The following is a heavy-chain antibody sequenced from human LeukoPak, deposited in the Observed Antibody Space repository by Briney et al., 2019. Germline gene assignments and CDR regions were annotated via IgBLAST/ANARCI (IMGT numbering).Heavy chain of an antibody. V-gene: IGHV1-69*04. CDR3: ATDPTELRYFDWLLYVY. Sequence: SVKVSCKASGGTFSSYAISWVRQAPGQGLEWMGRIIPILGIANYAQKFQGRVTITADKSTSTAYMELSSLRSEDTAVYYCATDPTELRYFDWLLYVYWGQGTLVTVSS. CDR1: GGTFSSYA. D-gene: IGHD3-9*01. CDR2: IIPILGIA. J-gene: IGHJ4*02.